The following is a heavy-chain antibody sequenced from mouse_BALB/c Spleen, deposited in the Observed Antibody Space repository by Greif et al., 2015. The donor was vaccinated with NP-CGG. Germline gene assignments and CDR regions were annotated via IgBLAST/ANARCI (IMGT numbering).Heavy chain of an antibody. CDR3: ARRYYYGRYFDV. CDR2: INPDSSTI. J-gene: IGHJ1*01. V-gene: IGHV4-1*02. Sequence: EVKLMESGGGLVQPGGSLKLSCAASGFDFSRYWMSWVRQAPGKGLEWIGEINPDSSTINYTPSLKDKFIISRDNAKNTLYLQMSKVRSEDTALYYCARRYYYGRYFDVLGAGTPVTVSS. CDR1: GFDFSRYW. D-gene: IGHD1-1*01.